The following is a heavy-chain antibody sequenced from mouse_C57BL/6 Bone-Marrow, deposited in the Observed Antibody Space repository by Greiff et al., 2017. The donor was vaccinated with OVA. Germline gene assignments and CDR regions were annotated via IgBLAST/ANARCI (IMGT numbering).Heavy chain of an antibody. V-gene: IGHV1-52*01. CDR3: ARRNWDYFDY. J-gene: IGHJ2*01. Sequence: VQLQQSGAELVRPGSSVKLSCKASGYTFTSYWMHWVKQRPIQGLEWIGNIDPSDSETHYNQKFKDKATLTVDKSSSTAYMQLSSLTSEDSAVYYCARRNWDYFDYWGQGTTLTVSS. CDR1: GYTFTSYW. CDR2: IDPSDSET. D-gene: IGHD4-1*01.